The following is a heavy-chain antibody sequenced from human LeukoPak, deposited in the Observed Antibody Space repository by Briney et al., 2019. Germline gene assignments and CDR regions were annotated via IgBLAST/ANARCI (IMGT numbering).Heavy chain of an antibody. CDR3: ARGSNSALDI. D-gene: IGHD4-11*01. J-gene: IGHJ3*02. CDR1: GDSVSSSSVA. CDR2: TYGGSK. V-gene: IGHV6-1*01. Sequence: SQALSLTCTISGDSVSSSSVAWNWIRQSPSRGLEWLGRTYGGSKDYAVSVKGRITINSDTAKNQFSLQLNSVTPEDTAVYFCARGSNSALDIWGQGTTVTVSS.